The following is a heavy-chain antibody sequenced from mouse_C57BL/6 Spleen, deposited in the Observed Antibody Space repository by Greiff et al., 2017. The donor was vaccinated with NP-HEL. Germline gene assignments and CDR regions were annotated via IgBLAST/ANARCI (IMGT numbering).Heavy chain of an antibody. V-gene: IGHV14-3*01. CDR2: IDPANGNT. CDR3: ARSRYSNYSWFAY. Sequence: VHVKQSVAELVRPGASVKLSCTASGFNIKNTYMHWVKQRPEQGLEWIGRIDPANGNTKYAPKFQGKATITADTSSNTAYLQLSSLTSEDTAIYYCARSRYSNYSWFAYWGQGTLVTVSA. D-gene: IGHD2-5*01. J-gene: IGHJ3*01. CDR1: GFNIKNTY.